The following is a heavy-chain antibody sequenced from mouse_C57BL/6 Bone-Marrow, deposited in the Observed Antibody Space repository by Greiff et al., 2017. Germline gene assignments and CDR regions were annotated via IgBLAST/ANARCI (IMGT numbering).Heavy chain of an antibody. CDR3: TRSLIYYGTNY. J-gene: IGHJ2*01. D-gene: IGHD1-1*01. CDR1: GFNIKDYY. V-gene: IGHV14-2*01. Sequence: EVKLQQSGAELVKPGASVKLSCTASGFNIKDYYIHWVKQRTEQGLEWIGRIDPEDGETKYAPKFQDKATITADTSSNTACLQLSSLTSEDTAVYYCTRSLIYYGTNYWGQGTTLTVSS. CDR2: IDPEDGET.